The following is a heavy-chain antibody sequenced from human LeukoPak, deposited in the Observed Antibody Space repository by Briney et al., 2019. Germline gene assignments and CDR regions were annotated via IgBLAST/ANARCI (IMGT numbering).Heavy chain of an antibody. CDR2: VSSSGGTT. CDR1: GFTFSSYE. Sequence: GGSLRLSCAASGFTFSSYEMNWVRQAPGKGLEWVSYVSSSGGTTYYADSVKGRLTVSRDSAKNSLYLQMNSLRAEDTAVYYCARDNRVTLRRWFDPWGQGTLVTVSS. J-gene: IGHJ5*02. D-gene: IGHD1-14*01. V-gene: IGHV3-48*03. CDR3: ARDNRVTLRRWFDP.